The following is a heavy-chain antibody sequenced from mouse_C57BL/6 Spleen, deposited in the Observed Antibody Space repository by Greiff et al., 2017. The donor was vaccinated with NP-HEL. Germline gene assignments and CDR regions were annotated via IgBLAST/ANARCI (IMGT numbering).Heavy chain of an antibody. D-gene: IGHD2-2*01. J-gene: IGHJ3*01. CDR2: IDPSDSYT. CDR3: ARRGGYDVTWFAY. CDR1: GYTFTSYW. Sequence: VQLQQPGAELVMPGASVKLSCKASGYTFTSYWMHWVKQRPGQGLEWIGEIDPSDSYTNYNQKFKGKSTLTVDKSSSTAYMQLSSLTSGDSAVYYCARRGGYDVTWFAYWGQGTLVTVSA. V-gene: IGHV1-69*01.